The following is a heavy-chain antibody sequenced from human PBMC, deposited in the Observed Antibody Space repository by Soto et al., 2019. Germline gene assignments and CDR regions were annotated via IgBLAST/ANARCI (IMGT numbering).Heavy chain of an antibody. V-gene: IGHV4-31*03. J-gene: IGHJ5*02. Sequence: QVQLQESGPGLVKPSQTLSLTCTVSGGSISSGGYYWSWIRQHPGKGLEWIGYIYYSRSTYYNPSVKSRVTISAHTTKNQFSRKLSSVTAADTAVYYCARVGGINWFDPWGQGTLVTVSS. CDR2: IYYSRST. CDR3: ARVGGINWFDP. CDR1: GGSISSGGYY. D-gene: IGHD1-20*01.